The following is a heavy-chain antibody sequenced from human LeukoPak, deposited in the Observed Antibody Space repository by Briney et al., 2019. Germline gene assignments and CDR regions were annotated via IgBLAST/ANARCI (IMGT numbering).Heavy chain of an antibody. D-gene: IGHD3-22*01. Sequence: RQXPGKGLEWVAXXDQDGIEKNYVDSVKGRFIITRDNAKKSLYLEMDSLRVEDTAVYYCARGDDSSGYYYEAYYYGMNVWGQGTTVTVSS. V-gene: IGHV3-7*01. CDR2: XDQDGIEK. CDR3: ARGDDSSGYYYEAYYYGMNV. J-gene: IGHJ6*02.